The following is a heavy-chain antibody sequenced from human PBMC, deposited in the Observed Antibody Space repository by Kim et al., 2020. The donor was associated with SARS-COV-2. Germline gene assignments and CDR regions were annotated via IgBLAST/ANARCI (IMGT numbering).Heavy chain of an antibody. Sequence: SETLSLTCTVSGYSISSGYYWGWIRQPPGKGLEWIGSIYHSGSTYYNPSLKSRVTISVDTSKNQFSLKLSSVTAADTAVYYCAREVITMVRGVESRYSLDQNENWFDPWGQGTLVTVSS. CDR3: AREVITMVRGVESRYSLDQNENWFDP. CDR1: GYSISSGYY. CDR2: IYHSGST. V-gene: IGHV4-38-2*02. D-gene: IGHD3-10*01. J-gene: IGHJ5*02.